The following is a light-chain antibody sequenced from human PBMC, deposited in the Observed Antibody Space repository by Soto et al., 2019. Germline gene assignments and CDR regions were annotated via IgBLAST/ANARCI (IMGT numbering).Light chain of an antibody. CDR1: ESVSSN. V-gene: IGKV3-15*01. Sequence: EIVMAQSPATLSVSPGERATLSCRASESVSSNLAWYQQKAGQAPRLLIYGASTRATGIPARFSGGGSGTEFTLTISSLQSEDFAVYYCQQYNNWPPWTFGQGTKVHIK. J-gene: IGKJ1*01. CDR2: GAS. CDR3: QQYNNWPPWT.